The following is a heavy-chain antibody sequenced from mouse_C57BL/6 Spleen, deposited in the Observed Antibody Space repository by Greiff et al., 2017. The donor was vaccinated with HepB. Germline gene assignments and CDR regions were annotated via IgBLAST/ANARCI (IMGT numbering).Heavy chain of an antibody. Sequence: QVQLQQPGAELVKPGASVKLSCKASGYTFTSYWMHWVKQRPGQGLEWIGMINPNSGSTNYNEKFKSKTTLTVDKSSSTAYMQLSSLTSEDSAVYYCAREGTAQATFAYWGQGTLVTVSA. V-gene: IGHV1-64*01. J-gene: IGHJ3*01. D-gene: IGHD3-2*02. CDR1: GYTFTSYW. CDR2: INPNSGST. CDR3: AREGTAQATFAY.